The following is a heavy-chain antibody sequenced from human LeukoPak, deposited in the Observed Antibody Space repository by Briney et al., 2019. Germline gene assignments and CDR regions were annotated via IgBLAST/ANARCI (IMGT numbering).Heavy chain of an antibody. V-gene: IGHV1-69*05. CDR3: ARALSYYDFWSGPLDY. CDR1: GGTFSSYA. J-gene: IGHJ4*02. D-gene: IGHD3-3*01. Sequence: ASVKVSCKASGGTFSSYAISWVRQAPGQGLEWMGGIIPIFGTANYAQKFQGRVTITTDESTNTAYMELSSLRSEDTAVYYCARALSYYDFWSGPLDYWGQGTLVTVSS. CDR2: IIPIFGTA.